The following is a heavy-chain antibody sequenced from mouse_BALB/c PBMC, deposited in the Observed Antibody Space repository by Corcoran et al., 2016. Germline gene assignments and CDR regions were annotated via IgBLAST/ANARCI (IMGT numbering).Heavy chain of an antibody. CDR2: INPYNGGT. D-gene: IGHD2-1*01. Sequence: EVQLQQSGPELVTPGASMKISCKASGYSFTGSTINWVKQSHGTNLEWIGLINPYNGGTSYNQKFKGKATLTVDKSSSTAYMELLSLTSEDSAGYYGAYGNWYFDVWGAGTTVTVSS. CDR3: AYGNWYFDV. V-gene: IGHV1-18*01. J-gene: IGHJ1*01. CDR1: GYSFTGST.